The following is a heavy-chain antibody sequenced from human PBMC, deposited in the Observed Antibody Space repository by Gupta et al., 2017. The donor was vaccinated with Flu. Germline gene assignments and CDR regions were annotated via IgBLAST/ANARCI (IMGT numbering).Heavy chain of an antibody. CDR1: GFTFSSYS. D-gene: IGHD3-10*01. Sequence: EVQLVESGGGLVKPGGSLRLSCAASGFTFSSYSMNWVRQAPRKGLEWVSSISSTSSYIYYADSLKGRFTISRDSGKNSLYLQMNSLRAEDTAVYYCARVITMVRGGRVLESSNYHYMDLWGKGTTVTVSS. CDR3: ARVITMVRGGRVLESSNYHYMDL. V-gene: IGHV3-21*01. CDR2: ISSTSSYI. J-gene: IGHJ6*03.